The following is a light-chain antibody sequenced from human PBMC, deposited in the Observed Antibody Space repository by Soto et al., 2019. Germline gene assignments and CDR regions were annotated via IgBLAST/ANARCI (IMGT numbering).Light chain of an antibody. V-gene: IGKV3-15*01. CDR1: QSVSYN. Sequence: EIVMTQSPATLPVSPGERATLSCRASQSVSYNLAWYQHKPGQAPTLLIYGPSTRATGIPARFSGSGSGTDFTLTISSLKSEDFALYYCRQYNNWPRTFGQGTKVEI. CDR3: RQYNNWPRT. J-gene: IGKJ1*01. CDR2: GPS.